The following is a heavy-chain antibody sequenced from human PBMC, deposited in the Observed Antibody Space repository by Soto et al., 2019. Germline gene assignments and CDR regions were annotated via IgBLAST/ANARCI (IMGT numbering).Heavy chain of an antibody. CDR3: ANYCSSTSCHYQDV. D-gene: IGHD2-2*01. CDR1: GFTFSSFE. V-gene: IGHV3-48*03. Sequence: GSLRLSCAASGFTFSSFEMNWVRQAPGKGLEWVSYISSSGDPIYYADSVKGRFTISRDNAKNSLYLQMNSLRAEDTAVYYCANYCSSTSCHYQDVWGQGTTVTVSS. CDR2: ISSSGDPI. J-gene: IGHJ6*02.